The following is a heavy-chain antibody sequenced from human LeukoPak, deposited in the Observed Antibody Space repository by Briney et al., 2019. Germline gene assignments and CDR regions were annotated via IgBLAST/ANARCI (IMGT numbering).Heavy chain of an antibody. Sequence: SETLSLTCTVSGASISGYHWNWIRQSPGKGLEWIAFIYDTGSSNYNPSLRSRVTISVDTSKNQFSLKLKSVTAADTAVYYCAGNRNALGDVNWLDPWGQGTLVTVSS. CDR2: IYDTGSS. J-gene: IGHJ5*02. V-gene: IGHV4-59*01. CDR1: GASISGYH. D-gene: IGHD3-16*01. CDR3: AGNRNALGDVNWLDP.